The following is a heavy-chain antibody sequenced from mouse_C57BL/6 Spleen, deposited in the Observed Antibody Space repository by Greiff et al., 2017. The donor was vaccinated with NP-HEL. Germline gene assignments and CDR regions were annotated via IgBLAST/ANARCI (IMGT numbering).Heavy chain of an antibody. CDR1: GYTFTDYE. D-gene: IGHD1-2*01. V-gene: IGHV1-15*01. J-gene: IGHJ3*01. Sequence: VQLQQSGAELVRPGASVTLSCKASGYTFTDYEMHWVKQTPVHGLEWIGAIDPETGGTAYNQKFKGKAILTADKSSSTAYMELRSLTSEDSAVYYCTRETITSAVGGFAYWGQGTLVTVSA. CDR3: TRETITSAVGGFAY. CDR2: IDPETGGT.